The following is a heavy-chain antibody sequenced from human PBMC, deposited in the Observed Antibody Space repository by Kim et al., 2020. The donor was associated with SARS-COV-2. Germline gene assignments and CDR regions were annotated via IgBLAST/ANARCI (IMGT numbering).Heavy chain of an antibody. D-gene: IGHD3-3*01. CDR3: ARDSVSVWSGYYFDY. V-gene: IGHV4-59*13. CDR1: GGSISSYY. CDR2: IYYSGST. Sequence: SETLSLTCTVSGGSISSYYWSWIRQPPGKGLEWIGYIYYSGSTNYNPSLKSRVTISVDTSKNQFSLKLSSVTAADTAVYYCARDSVSVWSGYYFDYWGQGTLVTVSS. J-gene: IGHJ4*02.